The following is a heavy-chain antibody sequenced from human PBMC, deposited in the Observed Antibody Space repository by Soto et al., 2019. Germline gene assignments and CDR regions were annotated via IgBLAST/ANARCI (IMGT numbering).Heavy chain of an antibody. CDR3: ARDPPPRVTTNYYYGMDV. CDR2: IYSGGST. V-gene: IGHV3-53*01. D-gene: IGHD4-4*01. Sequence: EVQLVESGGGLIQPGGSLRLSCAASGFTVSSNYMSWVRQAPGKGLEWVSVIYSGGSTYYADSVKGRFTISRDNSKNTLYLQMNSLRSEDTAVYYCARDPPPRVTTNYYYGMDVWGQGTTVTVSS. CDR1: GFTVSSNY. J-gene: IGHJ6*02.